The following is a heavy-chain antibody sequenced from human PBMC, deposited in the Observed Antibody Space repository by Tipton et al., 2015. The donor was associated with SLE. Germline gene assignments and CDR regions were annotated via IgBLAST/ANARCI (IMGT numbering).Heavy chain of an antibody. V-gene: IGHV4-39*01. CDR1: GGSISSSSYY. CDR2: IYYSGST. D-gene: IGHD1-7*01. CDR3: ASSKTGTTNAFDY. Sequence: TLSLTCAVSGGSISSSSYYWGWIRQPPGKGLGWIGSIYYSGSTYYNPSLKSRVTISVDTSKNQFSLKLSSVTAADTAVYYCASSKTGTTNAFDYWGQGTLVTVSS. J-gene: IGHJ4*02.